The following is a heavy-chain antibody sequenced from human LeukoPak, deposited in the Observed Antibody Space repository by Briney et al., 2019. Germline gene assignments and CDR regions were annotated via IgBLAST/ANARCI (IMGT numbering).Heavy chain of an antibody. Sequence: PGGSPRLSCAASGFTVSSNYMSWVRQAPGKGLEWVSVIYSGGSTYYADSVKGRFTISRDNSKNTLYLQMNSLRAEDTAVYYCARDLDSSWLNYWGQGTLVTVSS. CDR2: IYSGGST. D-gene: IGHD2-2*01. J-gene: IGHJ4*02. V-gene: IGHV3-66*01. CDR3: ARDLDSSWLNY. CDR1: GFTVSSNY.